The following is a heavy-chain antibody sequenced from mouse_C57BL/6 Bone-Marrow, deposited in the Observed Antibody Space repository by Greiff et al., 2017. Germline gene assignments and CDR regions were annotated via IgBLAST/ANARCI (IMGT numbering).Heavy chain of an antibody. CDR1: GYTFTSYG. V-gene: IGHV1-81*01. D-gene: IGHD1-1*01. CDR2: IYPRSGNT. Sequence: QVHLQQSGAELARPGASVKLSCKASGYTFTSYGISWVKQRTGQGLEWIGEIYPRSGNTYYNEKFKGKATLTADKSSSTAYMELRSLTSEDSAVYFCAREDTTVVPYAMDYWGQGTSVTVSS. J-gene: IGHJ4*01. CDR3: AREDTTVVPYAMDY.